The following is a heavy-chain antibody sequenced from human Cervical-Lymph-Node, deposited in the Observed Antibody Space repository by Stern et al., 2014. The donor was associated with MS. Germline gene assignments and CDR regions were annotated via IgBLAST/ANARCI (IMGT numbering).Heavy chain of an antibody. CDR1: GGSITSDSYY. CDR3: ARVGYTYGIHTFDL. V-gene: IGHV4-61*02. J-gene: IGHJ3*01. CDR2: IYLSGSN. Sequence: VHLVESGPGLAKPSQTLSLTCTVSGGSITSDSYYWSWIRQPAGKGLEWIGRIYLSGSNIYNPSLKSRVTISIDSSKNQFSLKLGSVTAADTAVYYCARVGYTYGIHTFDLWGRGTMVTVSS. D-gene: IGHD5-18*01.